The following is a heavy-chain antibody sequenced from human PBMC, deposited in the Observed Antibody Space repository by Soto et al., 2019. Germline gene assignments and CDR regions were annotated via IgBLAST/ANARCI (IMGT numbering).Heavy chain of an antibody. V-gene: IGHV4-59*08. CDR3: ARHLTYGGPDFEH. CDR1: GGSISSYY. CDR2: IYNIGST. J-gene: IGHJ4*02. Sequence: QVQLQESGPGLVKPSETLSLTCTVSGGSISSYYWSWIRQPPGKGLEWIGYIYNIGSTDYNPSLKSRVTISVDTSKNQFSLKLSSVTAADTAIYYCARHLTYGGPDFEHWGQGTLVTVSS. D-gene: IGHD4-17*01.